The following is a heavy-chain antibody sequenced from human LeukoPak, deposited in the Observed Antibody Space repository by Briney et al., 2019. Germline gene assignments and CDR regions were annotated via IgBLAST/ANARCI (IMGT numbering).Heavy chain of an antibody. CDR3: ARYYGDRFYFDY. J-gene: IGHJ4*02. D-gene: IGHD4-17*01. CDR1: GYSFTTYW. CDR2: IYPGDSDT. Sequence: GESLKISCKGSGYSFTTYWIAWVRQMPGKGLGWMGIIYPGDSDTRYSPSFQGQVTISADKSISTAYLQWSSLKASDTAMFYCARYYGDRFYFDYWGQGTLVTVSS. V-gene: IGHV5-51*01.